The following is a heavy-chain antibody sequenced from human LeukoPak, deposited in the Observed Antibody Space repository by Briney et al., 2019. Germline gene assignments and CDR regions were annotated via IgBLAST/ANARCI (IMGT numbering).Heavy chain of an antibody. CDR3: ARVGRAVTAAGFGAFDI. D-gene: IGHD6-13*01. CDR1: GFTFSDYY. J-gene: IGHJ3*02. Sequence: GGSLRLSCAASGFTFSDYYMSRIRQAPGKGLEWVSYISSGTSTKYYADSVKGRFTISRDNAKNSLYLQMNGLRAEDTAVYYCARVGRAVTAAGFGAFDIWGQGTMVTVSS. V-gene: IGHV3-11*01. CDR2: ISSGTSTK.